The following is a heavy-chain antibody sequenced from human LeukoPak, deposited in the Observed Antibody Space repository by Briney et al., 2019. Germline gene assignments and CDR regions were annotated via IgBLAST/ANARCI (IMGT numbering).Heavy chain of an antibody. V-gene: IGHV3-30*04. J-gene: IGHJ3*02. CDR2: ISYDGSNK. CDR1: GFTFSSYA. CDR3: ARGVAALDPFDI. Sequence: GGSLRLSCAAPGFTFSSYAMHWVRQAPGKGLEWVAVISYDGSNKYYADSVKGRFTISRDNSKNTLYLQMNSLRAEDTAVYYCARGVAALDPFDIWGQGTMVSVSS. D-gene: IGHD2-15*01.